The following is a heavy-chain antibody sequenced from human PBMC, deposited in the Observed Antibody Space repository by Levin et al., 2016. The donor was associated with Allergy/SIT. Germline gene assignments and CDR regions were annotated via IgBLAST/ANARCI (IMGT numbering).Heavy chain of an antibody. V-gene: IGHV5-10-1*01. Sequence: KVSCKGSGYSFTSYWIGWVRQMPGKGLEWMGRIDPSDSYTNYSPSFQGHVTISADKSISTAYLQWSSLKASDTAMYYCARQSGYWPYYYYYMDVWGKGTTVTVSS. CDR2: IDPSDSYT. D-gene: IGHD3-3*01. CDR1: GYSFTSYW. J-gene: IGHJ6*03. CDR3: ARQSGYWPYYYYYMDV.